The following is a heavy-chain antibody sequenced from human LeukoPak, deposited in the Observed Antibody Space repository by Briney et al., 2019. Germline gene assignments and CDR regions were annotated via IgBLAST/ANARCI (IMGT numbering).Heavy chain of an antibody. CDR2: ISSSSSYI. CDR1: GFTFSSYS. J-gene: IGHJ4*02. D-gene: IGHD3-22*01. Sequence: PGGSLRLSCAASGFTFSSYSMNWVRQAPGKGLEWVSSISSSSSYIYYADSVKGRFTISRANAKNSLYLQMNSLRAEDTAVYYCASFYYYDSSGYYPVDYWGQGTLVTVSS. CDR3: ASFYYYDSSGYYPVDY. V-gene: IGHV3-21*01.